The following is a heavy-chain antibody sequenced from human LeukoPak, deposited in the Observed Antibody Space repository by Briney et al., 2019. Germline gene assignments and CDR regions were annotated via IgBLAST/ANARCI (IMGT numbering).Heavy chain of an antibody. Sequence: GVSLRLSCAASGFTFSSFAMNWVRQAPGKGLEWVSTMSGDATSTYYADSVKGRFTISRDNSKTTLFLQMNSLRAEDTAVYYCAKRTSGSSWYSSDSWGQGTLVTV. CDR1: GFTFSSFA. V-gene: IGHV3-23*01. J-gene: IGHJ4*02. CDR3: AKRTSGSSWYSSDS. D-gene: IGHD6-13*01. CDR2: MSGDATST.